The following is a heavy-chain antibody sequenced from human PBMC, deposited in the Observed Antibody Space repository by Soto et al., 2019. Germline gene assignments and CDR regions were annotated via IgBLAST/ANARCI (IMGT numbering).Heavy chain of an antibody. Sequence: GGSLRLSCAASGFTFNSCAMSWVRQAPGKGLEWVSAIGDNGVSKYYADSVKGRFTISRDNSKNTLYLQMNSLRADDTAVYYCATYRQTTVTSEFWGQGALVTVSS. V-gene: IGHV3-23*01. CDR2: IGDNGVSK. CDR1: GFTFNSCA. J-gene: IGHJ4*02. D-gene: IGHD4-17*01. CDR3: ATYRQTTVTSEF.